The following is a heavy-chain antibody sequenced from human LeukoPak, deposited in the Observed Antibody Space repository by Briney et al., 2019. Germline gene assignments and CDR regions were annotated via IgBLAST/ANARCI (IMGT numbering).Heavy chain of an antibody. D-gene: IGHD4-17*01. Sequence: PSETLSLTCTVSGGPISSHYWSWIRQPPGKGLEWIGEINHSGSTNYNPSLKSRVTILVDTSKNQFSLKLTSVTAAETAVYYCARSATVTTGYFDYWGQGALVTVSS. V-gene: IGHV4-34*01. J-gene: IGHJ4*02. CDR3: ARSATVTTGYFDY. CDR1: GGPISSHY. CDR2: INHSGST.